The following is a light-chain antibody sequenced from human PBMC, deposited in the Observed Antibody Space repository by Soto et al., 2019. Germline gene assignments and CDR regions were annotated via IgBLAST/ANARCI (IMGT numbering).Light chain of an antibody. CDR3: QQYGSSPRFT. V-gene: IGKV3-20*01. J-gene: IGKJ3*01. CDR1: QSVRNSY. CDR2: GAS. Sequence: EIVLTQSPGTLSLSPGERATLACRASQSVRNSYLAWYQQKPGQAPRLLIYGASTRATGIPDRFSGRGSGTDFTLTISRLEPEDFAVYYCQQYGSSPRFTFGPGTKVDIK.